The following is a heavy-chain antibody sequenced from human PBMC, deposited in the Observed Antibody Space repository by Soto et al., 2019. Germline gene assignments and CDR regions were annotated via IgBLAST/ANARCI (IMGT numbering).Heavy chain of an antibody. CDR1: VGSHRKYA. J-gene: IGHJ6*02. CDR3: TSGIAGYYYYGMDV. CDR2: TIPILDTA. Sequence: DTFRSSVGSHRKYASNLVRQAGGGGLAWMGGTIPILDTANYIQKFQGRVTITADKSTSTAYMELRSLRYDDTVVYYCTSGIAGYYYYGMDVWGQGTTVTVSS. D-gene: IGHD1-1*01. V-gene: IGHV1-69*06.